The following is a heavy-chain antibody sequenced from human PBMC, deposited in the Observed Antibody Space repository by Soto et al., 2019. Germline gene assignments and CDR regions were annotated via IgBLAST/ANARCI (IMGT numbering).Heavy chain of an antibody. D-gene: IGHD5-18*01. CDR1: GGSFSGYY. V-gene: IGHV4-34*01. Sequence: SETLSLTCAVYGGSFSGYYWSWIRQPPGKGLEWIGEINHSGSTNYNPSLKSRVTISVDTSKNQFSLKLSSVTAADTAVYYCARGRSDVDTAMVTSPSWPFEDVWGKGTTVTVSS. CDR3: ARGRSDVDTAMVTSPSWPFEDV. CDR2: INHSGST. J-gene: IGHJ6*04.